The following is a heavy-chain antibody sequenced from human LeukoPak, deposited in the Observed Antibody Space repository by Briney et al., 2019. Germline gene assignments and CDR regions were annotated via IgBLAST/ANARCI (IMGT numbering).Heavy chain of an antibody. V-gene: IGHV4-31*03. J-gene: IGHJ4*02. CDR3: ATNAARPWGIFDY. CDR1: GGSISSGGDY. D-gene: IGHD6-6*01. Sequence: SETLSLTCTVSGGSISSGGDYWSWIRQYPGKGLEWIGYIFYTGSTYYNPSLESRVTISVDTSKNQFSLKLNSVTAADTAVYYCATNAARPWGIFDYWGQGTLVTVSS. CDR2: IFYTGST.